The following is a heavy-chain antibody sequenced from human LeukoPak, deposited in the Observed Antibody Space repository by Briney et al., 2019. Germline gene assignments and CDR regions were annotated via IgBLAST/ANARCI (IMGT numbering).Heavy chain of an antibody. D-gene: IGHD3-22*01. CDR1: GYTFTSYG. Sequence: GASVKVSCKASGYTFTSYGISWVRQAPGQGLEWMGWISGYKGNTNYARKLQARVTMTTDTSTSTAYMELRSLRSDDTAVYYCARGYYDSGGYYYYYCGMDVWGQGTTVTVSS. V-gene: IGHV1-18*01. J-gene: IGHJ6*02. CDR3: ARGYYDSGGYYYYYCGMDV. CDR2: ISGYKGNT.